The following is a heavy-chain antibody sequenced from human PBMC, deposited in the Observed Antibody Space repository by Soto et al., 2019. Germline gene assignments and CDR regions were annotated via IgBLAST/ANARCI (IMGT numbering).Heavy chain of an antibody. J-gene: IGHJ4*02. D-gene: IGHD6-6*01. Sequence: GASVKVSCKASGYTFTGRYIHWVRQAPGQGLEWMGWINPDYGGATYAQKFQGRVSLTRDTSNSTAYMELSSLRSDDTAVYFCARDLGGSSSYLGYWGQGTPVTVS. V-gene: IGHV1-2*02. CDR3: ARDLGGSSSYLGY. CDR2: INPDYGGA. CDR1: GYTFTGRY.